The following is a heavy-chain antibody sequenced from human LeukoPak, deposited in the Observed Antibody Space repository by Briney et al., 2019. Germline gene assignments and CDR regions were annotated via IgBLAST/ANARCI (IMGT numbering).Heavy chain of an antibody. D-gene: IGHD3-10*01. V-gene: IGHV7-4-1*02. Sequence: ASVKVSCKASGYTFTSYAMNWVRQAPGQGLEWMGWINTNTGNPTYAQGFTGRFVFSLDTSVSTAYLQISSLKAEDTAVYYCAREVPPISYGSGSYYVAWFDPWGQGTLVTVSS. CDR3: AREVPPISYGSGSYYVAWFDP. J-gene: IGHJ5*02. CDR1: GYTFTSYA. CDR2: INTNTGNP.